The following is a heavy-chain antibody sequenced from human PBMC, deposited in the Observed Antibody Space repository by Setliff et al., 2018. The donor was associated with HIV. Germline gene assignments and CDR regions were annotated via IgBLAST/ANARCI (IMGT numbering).Heavy chain of an antibody. D-gene: IGHD3-3*01. J-gene: IGHJ4*02. CDR1: GDSISSGNFY. Sequence: SETLSLTCTVSGDSISSGNFYWSWVRQPAGKGLEWIGHISSSGRANYNPSLKSRVSISLETSKNQFSLELSSVTAADTAVYYCARVYNFWSGFLDYWGQGTLVTVSS. CDR3: ARVYNFWSGFLDY. V-gene: IGHV4-61*09. CDR2: ISSSGRA.